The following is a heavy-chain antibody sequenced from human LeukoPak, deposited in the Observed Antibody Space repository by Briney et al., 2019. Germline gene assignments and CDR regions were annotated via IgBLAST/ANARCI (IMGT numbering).Heavy chain of an antibody. CDR1: DGSFSGYY. CDR3: ARRLSRRDGYNYGY. Sequence: PSETLSLTCAVSDGSFSGYYWSWIRQSPGKGLEWIGEINHSGSTNCNPSLTSRVTISTDTSKNQFSLRLSSLTAADTAVYYCARRLSRRDGYNYGYWGQGTLVTVSS. D-gene: IGHD5-24*01. CDR2: INHSGST. J-gene: IGHJ4*02. V-gene: IGHV4-34*01.